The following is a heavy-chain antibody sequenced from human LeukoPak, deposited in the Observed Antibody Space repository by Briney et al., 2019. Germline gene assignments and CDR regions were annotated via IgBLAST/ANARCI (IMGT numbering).Heavy chain of an antibody. Sequence: PGGSLRLSCAASGFTFNNYAMSWVRQAPGKGPEWVSAISGSGSTTYCADSVKGRFTISRDNSKSTLCLQMNSLRAEDTAVYYCAKQLGYCSDGSCYFPYWGQGTLVTVSS. CDR1: GFTFNNYA. CDR3: AKQLGYCSDGSCYFPY. D-gene: IGHD2-15*01. J-gene: IGHJ4*02. CDR2: ISGSGSTT. V-gene: IGHV3-23*01.